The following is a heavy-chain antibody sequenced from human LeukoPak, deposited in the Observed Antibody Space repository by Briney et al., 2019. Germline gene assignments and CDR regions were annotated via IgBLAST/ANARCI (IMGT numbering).Heavy chain of an antibody. J-gene: IGHJ4*02. Sequence: GASVKVSCKASGGTFSSYAISWVRQAPGQGLEWMGRIIPIFGTANYAQKFQGRVTITTDESTSTAYMELSHLRSEDTAVYYCARDYYYDSSGYYPYWGQGTLVTVSS. V-gene: IGHV1-69*05. CDR2: IIPIFGTA. CDR3: ARDYYYDSSGYYPY. CDR1: GGTFSSYA. D-gene: IGHD3-22*01.